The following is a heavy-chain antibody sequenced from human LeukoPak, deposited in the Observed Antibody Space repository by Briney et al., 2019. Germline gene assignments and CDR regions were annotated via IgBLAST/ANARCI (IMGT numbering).Heavy chain of an antibody. V-gene: IGHV3-7*01. CDR2: IKQDGSEK. CDR1: GFTFSSYW. J-gene: IGHJ4*02. D-gene: IGHD4-11*01. Sequence: GGSLRLSCAASGFTFSSYWMSWVRQAPGKGLEWVANIKQDGSEKYYAGSVRGRFTNSRDNAKNLLYLQMDSLRAEDTAVYYCARDPTQYLRYGYFDYWGQGTLVIVSS. CDR3: ARDPTQYLRYGYFDY.